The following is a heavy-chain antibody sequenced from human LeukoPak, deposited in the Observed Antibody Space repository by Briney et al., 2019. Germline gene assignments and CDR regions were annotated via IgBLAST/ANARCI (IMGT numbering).Heavy chain of an antibody. J-gene: IGHJ4*02. CDR1: GFTFRSYD. CDR3: AKVKDTSGSRFDY. CDR2: ITGTGGNT. V-gene: IGHV3-23*01. Sequence: GGSLRLSCAASGFTFRSYDMSWARQAPGKGLEWVSDITGTGGNTYYADSVKGRFTISRDNSKNTLYLQMNSLRDEDTAVYYCAKVKDTSGSRFDYWGQGTLVTVSS. D-gene: IGHD3-22*01.